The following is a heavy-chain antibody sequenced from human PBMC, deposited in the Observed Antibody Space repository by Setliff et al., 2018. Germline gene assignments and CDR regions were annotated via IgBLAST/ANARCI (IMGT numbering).Heavy chain of an antibody. V-gene: IGHV4-39*07. Sequence: SETLSLTCTVSGGSISSSSYYWGWIRQPPGKGLEWIGSIYYSGSTYYNPSLKSRVTISVDTSKNQFSLKLSSVTAADTAVYYCARESRYYYDNLGTLNYWGQGTLVTVSS. CDR3: ARESRYYYDNLGTLNY. CDR2: IYYSGST. J-gene: IGHJ4*02. CDR1: GGSISSSSYY. D-gene: IGHD3-22*01.